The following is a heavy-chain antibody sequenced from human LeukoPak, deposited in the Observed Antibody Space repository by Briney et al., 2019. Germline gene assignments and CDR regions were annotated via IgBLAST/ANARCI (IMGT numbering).Heavy chain of an antibody. CDR2: ISWNSGSI. CDR3: EKGYHELLWFGESHFDY. Sequence: SLRLSCAASGCTYDDYAMHWLRPAPGKGLEGVSGISWNSGSIGYAVSVKGRFTISRDNDKNSLHLQMNSLRAEGMALYYCEKGYHELLWFGESHFDYGGQGTLVPVPS. V-gene: IGHV3-9*03. D-gene: IGHD3-10*01. CDR1: GCTYDDYA. J-gene: IGHJ4*02.